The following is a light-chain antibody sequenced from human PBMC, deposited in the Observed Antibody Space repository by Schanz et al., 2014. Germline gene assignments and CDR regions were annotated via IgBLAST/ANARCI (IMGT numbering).Light chain of an antibody. CDR3: CSYAGSYTVVA. Sequence: QSALTQPPSASGSPGQSVTISCTGTSSDVGGYNYVSWYQQHPGKAPKLIISDVTRRPSGVPDRFSGSKSDNTASLTVSGLQTEDEADYYCCSYAGSYTVVAFGGGTKLTVL. J-gene: IGLJ2*01. V-gene: IGLV2-8*01. CDR1: SSDVGGYNY. CDR2: DVT.